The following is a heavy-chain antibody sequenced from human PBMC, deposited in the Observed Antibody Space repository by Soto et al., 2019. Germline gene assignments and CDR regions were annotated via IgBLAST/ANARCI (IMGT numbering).Heavy chain of an antibody. CDR3: AHRQGAYSPFDY. CDR1: GFSLSTSGVG. Sequence: QITLKESGPTLVKPTQTLTLTCTFSGFSLSTSGVGVGWIRQPPGKALEWLALIYWDDDKRYSPSLKSRLTIXKXXSKNQVVLTMTNMDPVDTATYYCAHRQGAYSPFDYWGQGTLVTVSS. V-gene: IGHV2-5*02. J-gene: IGHJ4*02. CDR2: IYWDDDK. D-gene: IGHD2-21*01.